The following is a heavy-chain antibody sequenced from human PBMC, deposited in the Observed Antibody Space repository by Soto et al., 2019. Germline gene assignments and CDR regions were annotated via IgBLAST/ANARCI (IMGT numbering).Heavy chain of an antibody. CDR1: GGSISSGGYY. J-gene: IGHJ4*02. Sequence: SETLSLTCTVSGGSISSGGYYWSWIRQHPGKGLEWIGYIYYSGSTYYNPSLKSRVTISVDTSKNQFSLKLSSVTAADTAVYYCAREEVVPAAIIDYWCQGILVSGSS. CDR3: AREEVVPAAIIDY. V-gene: IGHV4-31*03. CDR2: IYYSGST. D-gene: IGHD2-2*01.